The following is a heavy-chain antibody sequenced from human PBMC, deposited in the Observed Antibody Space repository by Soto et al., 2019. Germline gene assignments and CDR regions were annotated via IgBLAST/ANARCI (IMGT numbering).Heavy chain of an antibody. D-gene: IGHD3-3*01. Sequence: QVQLVESGGGVVQPGRSLRLSCAASGFPFSSYAMHWVRQAPGKGLEWVAVISYDGSNKYYADSVKGRLTISRDNSKNTLYLQMNSLRAEDTAVYYCARDSRFFEWLLFYDFDYWGQGTLVTVSS. CDR3: ARDSRFFEWLLFYDFDY. V-gene: IGHV3-30-3*01. CDR2: ISYDGSNK. CDR1: GFPFSSYA. J-gene: IGHJ4*02.